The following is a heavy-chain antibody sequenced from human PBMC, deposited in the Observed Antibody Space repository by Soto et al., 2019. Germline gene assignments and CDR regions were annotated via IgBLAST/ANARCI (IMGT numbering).Heavy chain of an antibody. Sequence: EASVKVSCKSSGYTFTKFGISWVRQAPGQGLEWMGWNSAYNDNTNYAQKLQGRVTMTSDTSTSTAYMELRSLRSEDTAVYYCAADRGVTTYLDYWG. CDR1: GYTFTKFG. V-gene: IGHV1-18*01. D-gene: IGHD4-17*01. J-gene: IGHJ4*01. CDR3: AADRGVTTYLDY. CDR2: NSAYNDNT.